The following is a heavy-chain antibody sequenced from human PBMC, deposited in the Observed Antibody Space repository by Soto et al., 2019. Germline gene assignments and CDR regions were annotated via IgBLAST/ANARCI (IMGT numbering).Heavy chain of an antibody. J-gene: IGHJ6*02. Sequence: EVQLVESGGGLVKPGGSLRLSCAASDFTITTASMNWVRQAPGKGLEWVGRIKTKAEGGATDYAAPLKGRFTISRDDSSNTLFLQMNSLKTEDTAVYYCTTGSVEGVWGQGATVTVSS. CDR1: DFTITTAS. CDR3: TTGSVEGV. CDR2: IKTKAEGGAT. D-gene: IGHD2-15*01. V-gene: IGHV3-15*07.